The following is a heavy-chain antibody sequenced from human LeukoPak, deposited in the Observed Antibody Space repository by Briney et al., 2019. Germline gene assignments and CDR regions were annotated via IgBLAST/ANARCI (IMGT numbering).Heavy chain of an antibody. CDR1: GFTFDNYA. J-gene: IGHJ4*02. V-gene: IGHV3-23*01. Sequence: GGSLRLSCAASGFTFDNYAMSWVRQPPGEGLEWVSRISSKGDMKDFGDSVNGRFTISRYNSKSTVSLQINCLRVDDTAVYYCAKEGAFGVSGALDYWGQETLVTVSS. CDR3: AKEGAFGVSGALDY. D-gene: IGHD3-3*02. CDR2: ISSKGDMK.